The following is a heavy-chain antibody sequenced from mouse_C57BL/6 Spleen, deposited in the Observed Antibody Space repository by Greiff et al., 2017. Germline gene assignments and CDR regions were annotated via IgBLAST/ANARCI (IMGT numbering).Heavy chain of an antibody. V-gene: IGHV5-17*01. D-gene: IGHD2-5*01. CDR1: GFTFSDYG. Sequence: EVQGVESGGGLVKPGGSLKLSCAASGFTFSDYGMHWVRQAPEKGLAWVAYISSGSSTIYYADTVKGRFPISSDNAKNPLFLRRTSLRSEDTVIYYCARPYSNYRYCCAMGYWGQGTSVTVSS. J-gene: IGHJ4*01. CDR2: ISSGSSTI. CDR3: ARPYSNYRYCCAMGY.